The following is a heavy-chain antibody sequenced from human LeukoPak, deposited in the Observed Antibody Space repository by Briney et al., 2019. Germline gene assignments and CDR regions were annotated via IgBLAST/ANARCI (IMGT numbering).Heavy chain of an antibody. J-gene: IGHJ6*03. CDR1: GFTFSRYW. D-gene: IGHD4-17*01. V-gene: IGHV3-7*01. CDR2: IKQDGSEK. Sequence: GGSLRLSCAASGFTFSRYWMSWVRQAPGRGLEWVANIKQDGSEKNYMDSVKGRFTISRDNAKNSLYLQMNSLRAGDTAVYYCASHNDYGDGWPYHFYYMDVWGKGTTVTVSS. CDR3: ASHNDYGDGWPYHFYYMDV.